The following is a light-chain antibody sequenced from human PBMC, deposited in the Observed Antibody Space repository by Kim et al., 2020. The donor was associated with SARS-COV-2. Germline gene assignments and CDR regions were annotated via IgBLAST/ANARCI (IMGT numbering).Light chain of an antibody. J-gene: IGKJ2*01. CDR3: QQYDNSPYT. Sequence: EIVLTQSPGTLSLSPGERATLSCRASQSVTSNNLAWFQQKPGQAPGLLIYGTSSRATGIPDRFSGSGSGTDFTLTISRLEPEDFAVYYWQQYDNSPYTFGQGTKLEI. V-gene: IGKV3-20*01. CDR2: GTS. CDR1: QSVTSNN.